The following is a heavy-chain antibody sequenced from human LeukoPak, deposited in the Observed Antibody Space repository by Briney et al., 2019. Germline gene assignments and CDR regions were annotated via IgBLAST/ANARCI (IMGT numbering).Heavy chain of an antibody. CDR3: ATDGPTGDYFNY. V-gene: IGHV1-24*01. CDR1: GYTLTELS. CDR2: FDPEDGET. J-gene: IGHJ4*02. D-gene: IGHD7-27*01. Sequence: ASVKVSCKVSGYTLTELSMHWVRQAPGKGLEWMGGFDPEDGETIYAQKFQGRATMTEDTSTDTAYMELSSLRSEDTAVYYCATDGPTGDYFNYWGQGTLVTVSS.